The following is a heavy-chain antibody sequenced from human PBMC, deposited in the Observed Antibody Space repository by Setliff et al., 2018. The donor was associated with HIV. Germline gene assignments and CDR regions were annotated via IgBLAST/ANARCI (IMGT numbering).Heavy chain of an antibody. CDR2: IYYSGST. Sequence: ASETLSLTCTVSGGSMRSHYWSWIRQPPGKGLEWIGYIYYSGSTKHNPSLKSRVTISIDTSKNQFSLKLTSVTAADTAVYSCAREDALTQQFDSWGQGTLVTVSS. D-gene: IGHD6-13*01. V-gene: IGHV4-59*11. J-gene: IGHJ4*02. CDR1: GGSMRSHY. CDR3: AREDALTQQFDS.